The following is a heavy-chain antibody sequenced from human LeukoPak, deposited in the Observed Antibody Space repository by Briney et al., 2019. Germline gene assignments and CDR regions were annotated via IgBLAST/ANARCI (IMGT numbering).Heavy chain of an antibody. CDR1: RFTFSTYA. CDR2: ISHDGRNN. Sequence: GGSLRLSCAASRFTFSTYAMHWVRRAPVKGLEWLAVISHDGRNNYYADSVKGRFTISRDNSKNTLYLQMNSLRAEDTAVYYCARSNGDGDAFDIWGQGTMVTVSS. D-gene: IGHD4-17*01. J-gene: IGHJ3*02. V-gene: IGHV3-30*04. CDR3: ARSNGDGDAFDI.